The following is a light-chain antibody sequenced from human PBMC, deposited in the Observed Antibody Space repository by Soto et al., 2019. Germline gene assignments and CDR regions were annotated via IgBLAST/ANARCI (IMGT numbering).Light chain of an antibody. Sequence: EIVLTQSPGTLSLSPGERATLSCRASQGVISSYLARYQQKFGQAPRLLINGASTRATGIPDRFSGSGSGTDFTLTISRLEPEDFAVYYCQQYGSSPYTFGQGTRLEIK. CDR3: QQYGSSPYT. CDR2: GAS. CDR1: QGVISSY. V-gene: IGKV3-20*01. J-gene: IGKJ5*01.